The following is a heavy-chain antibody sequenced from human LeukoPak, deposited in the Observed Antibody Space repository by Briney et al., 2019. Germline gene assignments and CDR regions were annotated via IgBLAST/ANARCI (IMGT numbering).Heavy chain of an antibody. D-gene: IGHD6-6*01. CDR2: ISWNSGSI. CDR1: GFTFDDYA. CDR3: AKEGIAARYFDY. J-gene: IGHJ4*02. Sequence: PGGSLRLSCAASGFTFDDYAMHWVRQAPGKGLEWVSGISWNSGSIGYADSVKGRFTISRDNAKNSLYLQMNSLRAEDTALYYCAKEGIAARYFDYWGQGTLVTVSS. V-gene: IGHV3-9*01.